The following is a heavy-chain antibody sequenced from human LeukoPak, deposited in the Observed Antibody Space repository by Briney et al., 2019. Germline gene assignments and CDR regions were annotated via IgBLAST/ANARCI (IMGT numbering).Heavy chain of an antibody. CDR2: IYYSGST. CDR3: ARDITVGATSGAFDI. Sequence: PSETLSLTCTVSGGSISSYYWSWIRQPPGKGLEWIGYIYYSGSTNYNPSLKSRVTISVDTSKNQFSLKLSSVTAADTAVYYCARDITVGATSGAFDIWGQGTMVTVSS. J-gene: IGHJ3*02. V-gene: IGHV4-59*12. CDR1: GGSISSYY. D-gene: IGHD1-26*01.